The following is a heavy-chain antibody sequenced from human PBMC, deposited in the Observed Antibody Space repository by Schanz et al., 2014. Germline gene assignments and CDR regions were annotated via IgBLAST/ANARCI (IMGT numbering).Heavy chain of an antibody. CDR2: ISSDGSNK. Sequence: QLQLVESGGGVVQPGRSLRLSCAGSGFSFSDYGMHWVRQAPGRGLEWVAVISSDGSNKYYADSVKGRFTISRHNSKNTLYLQMNSLRAEDTAVYYCAKDLPSDYYIAYWGQGTLVTVSS. D-gene: IGHD3-22*01. J-gene: IGHJ4*02. CDR1: GFSFSDYG. V-gene: IGHV3-30*18. CDR3: AKDLPSDYYIAY.